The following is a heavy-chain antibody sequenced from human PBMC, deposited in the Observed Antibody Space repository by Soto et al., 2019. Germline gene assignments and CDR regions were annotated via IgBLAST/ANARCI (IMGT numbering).Heavy chain of an antibody. V-gene: IGHV3-11*01. CDR1: GFTFSDYY. Sequence: AGSLRLSCAASGFTFSDYYMSWSRQAPGKWLEWVSYISSSGSTIYYADSVKGRFTISRDNAKNSLYLQMNSLRAEDTAVYYCARDLGTVGDSYYYYGMDVWGQGTTVTVSS. J-gene: IGHJ6*02. CDR3: ARDLGTVGDSYYYYGMDV. D-gene: IGHD2-21*02. CDR2: ISSSGSTI.